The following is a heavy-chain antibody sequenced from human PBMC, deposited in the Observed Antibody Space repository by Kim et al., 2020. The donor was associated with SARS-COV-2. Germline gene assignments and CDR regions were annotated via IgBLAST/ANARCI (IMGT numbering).Heavy chain of an antibody. J-gene: IGHJ4*02. D-gene: IGHD6-6*01. V-gene: IGHV4-39*01. CDR3: ARQTDGIAARPRPYYFDY. CDR2: IYYSGST. Sequence: SETLSLTCTVSGGSISSSSYYWGWIRQPPGKGLEWIGSIYYSGSTYYNPSLKSRVTISVDTSKNQFSLKLSSVTAADTAVYYCARQTDGIAARPRPYYFDYWGQGTLVTVSS. CDR1: GGSISSSSYY.